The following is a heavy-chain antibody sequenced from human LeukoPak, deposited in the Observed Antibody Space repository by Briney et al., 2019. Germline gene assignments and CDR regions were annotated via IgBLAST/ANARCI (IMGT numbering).Heavy chain of an antibody. CDR3: AKDLTGVYCSDY. D-gene: IGHD3-9*01. CDR1: GFIFSSHA. J-gene: IGHJ4*02. Sequence: QSGGSLRLSCAASGFIFSSHAMHWVRQAPGKGLEWVAVIQYDGSEKRYADSVKGRFTVSRDNSKNTLYLQMDSLTAEDTAVYHCAKDLTGVYCSDYWGQGTLVTVSS. CDR2: IQYDGSEK. V-gene: IGHV3-30-3*01.